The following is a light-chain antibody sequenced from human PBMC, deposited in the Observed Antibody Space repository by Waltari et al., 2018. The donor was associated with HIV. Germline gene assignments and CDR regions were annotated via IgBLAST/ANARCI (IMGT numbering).Light chain of an antibody. CDR2: EGS. J-gene: IGLJ2*01. V-gene: IGLV2-14*02. Sequence: QSALTQPASVSGSPGQSITISCTGTSSDVGSYNLVSWYQQHPGKAPKLMIYEGSNRPPGVSNRFSGSKSGNTASLTISGLQAEDEADYYCGSSTSSSNMDVFGGGTKVTVL. CDR1: SSDVGSYNL. CDR3: GSSTSSSNMDV.